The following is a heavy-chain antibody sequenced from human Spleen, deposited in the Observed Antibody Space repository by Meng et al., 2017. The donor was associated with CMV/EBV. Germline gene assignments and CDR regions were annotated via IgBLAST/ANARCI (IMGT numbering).Heavy chain of an antibody. D-gene: IGHD3-10*01. V-gene: IGHV4-30-4*08. CDR1: GVSFGSGDYY. J-gene: IGHJ5*02. CDR2: IYYSGST. CDR3: ARPRAGQTGWFDP. Sequence: GPELVNPFNITSPLWTGSGVSFGSGDYYWGWIRQPPGKGLEWIGYIYYSGSTYYNPSLKSRVTISVDTSKNQFSLKLSSVTAADTAVYYCARPRAGQTGWFDPWGQGTLVTVSS.